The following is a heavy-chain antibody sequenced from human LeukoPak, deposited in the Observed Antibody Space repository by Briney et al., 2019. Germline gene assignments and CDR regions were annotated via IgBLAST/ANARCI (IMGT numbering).Heavy chain of an antibody. CDR2: IYFSGST. D-gene: IGHD3-22*01. J-gene: IGHJ4*02. Sequence: PSETLSLTCTVSGGSIRTSGYYWGWIRQPPGKGLEWIASIYFSGSTYYNPSLKSRVTISIDTSKNQFSLRLSSVTAADTAVYYCANSHYYYDSSGYYRYWGQGTLVTVSS. CDR1: GGSIRTSGYY. V-gene: IGHV4-39*07. CDR3: ANSHYYYDSSGYYRY.